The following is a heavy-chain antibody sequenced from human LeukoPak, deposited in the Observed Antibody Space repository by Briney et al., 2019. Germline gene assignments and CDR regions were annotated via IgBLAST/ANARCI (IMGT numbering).Heavy chain of an antibody. Sequence: SVKVSCEASGGTFSSYAISWVRQAPGQGLEWMGGIIPIFGTANYARKFQGRVTITADESTSTAYMELSSLRSEDTAVYYCASGGRYCSSTSCYGHLDYWGQGTLVTVSS. D-gene: IGHD2-2*01. CDR2: IIPIFGTA. J-gene: IGHJ4*02. CDR1: GGTFSSYA. V-gene: IGHV1-69*13. CDR3: ASGGRYCSSTSCYGHLDY.